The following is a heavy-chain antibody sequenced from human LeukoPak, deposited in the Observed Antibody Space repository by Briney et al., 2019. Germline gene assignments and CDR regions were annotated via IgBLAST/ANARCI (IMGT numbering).Heavy chain of an antibody. CDR2: IIPIFGTA. CDR3: ARSPHYMVRGVIRSPFGY. Sequence: SVKVSCKASGGTFSSYAISWVRQAPGQGLEWMGGIIPIFGTANYAQKFQGRVTITADESTSTAYMELSSLRSEDTAVYYCARSPHYMVRGVIRSPFGYWGQGTLVTVSS. CDR1: GGTFSSYA. J-gene: IGHJ4*02. V-gene: IGHV1-69*13. D-gene: IGHD3-10*01.